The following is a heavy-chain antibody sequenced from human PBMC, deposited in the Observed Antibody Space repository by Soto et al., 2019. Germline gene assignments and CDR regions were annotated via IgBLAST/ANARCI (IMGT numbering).Heavy chain of an antibody. D-gene: IGHD5-18*01. CDR2: IYHSGST. J-gene: IGHJ5*02. Sequence: SETLSLTCAVSGGSISSGGYSWSWIRQPPGKGLEWIGYIYHSGSTYYNPSLKTRVTISVDRSKNQFSLKLSSVTAADTAVYYCARSYGEGWNWFDPWGQGTLVTVSS. CDR1: GGSISSGGYS. V-gene: IGHV4-30-2*01. CDR3: ARSYGEGWNWFDP.